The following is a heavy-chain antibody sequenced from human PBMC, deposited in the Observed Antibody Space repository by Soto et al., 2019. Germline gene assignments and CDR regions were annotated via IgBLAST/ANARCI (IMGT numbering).Heavy chain of an antibody. J-gene: IGHJ3*02. Sequence: GGSLRLSCAPSGFIFSNHGWNWVRQAPGKGLEWVSYIGIGSSNKSYADSVKGRFTISRDNSKNTLYLQMNSLRAEDTAVYYCARVAPVDIVVVVAATGAFDIWGQGTMVTVSS. CDR3: ARVAPVDIVVVVAATGAFDI. CDR2: IGIGSSNK. CDR1: GFIFSNHG. V-gene: IGHV3-48*01. D-gene: IGHD2-15*01.